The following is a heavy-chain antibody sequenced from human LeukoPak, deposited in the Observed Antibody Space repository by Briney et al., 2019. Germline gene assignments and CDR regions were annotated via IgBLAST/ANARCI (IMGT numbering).Heavy chain of an antibody. V-gene: IGHV3-21*01. Sequence: GGSLRLSCAASGFTFSSYAMHWVRQAPGKGLEWVSSISSSSSYIYYADSVKGRFTISRDNAKNSLYLQMNSLRAEDTAVYYCARDRSPCDFWSGYYGCSWFDPWGQGTLVTVSS. CDR3: ARDRSPCDFWSGYYGCSWFDP. D-gene: IGHD3-3*01. J-gene: IGHJ5*02. CDR1: GFTFSSYA. CDR2: ISSSSSYI.